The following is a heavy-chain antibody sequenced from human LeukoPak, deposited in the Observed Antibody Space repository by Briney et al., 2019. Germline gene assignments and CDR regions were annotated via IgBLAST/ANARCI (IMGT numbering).Heavy chain of an antibody. CDR2: IYYSGST. J-gene: IGHJ3*02. CDR3: ARATGYCSGGSCYSEPGAFDI. V-gene: IGHV4-59*01. CDR1: GGSFSGYY. Sequence: KTSETLSLTCAVYGGSFSGYYWSWIRQPPGKGLEWIGYIYYSGSTNYNPSLKSRVTISVDTSKNQFSLKLSSVTAADMAVYYCARATGYCSGGSCYSEPGAFDIWGQGTMVTVSS. D-gene: IGHD2-15*01.